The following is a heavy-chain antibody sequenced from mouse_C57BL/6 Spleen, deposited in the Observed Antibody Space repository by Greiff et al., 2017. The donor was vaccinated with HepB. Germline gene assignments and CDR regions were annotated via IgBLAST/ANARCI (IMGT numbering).Heavy chain of an antibody. CDR2: IWSGGST. CDR3: ANGGYYEDYAMDY. V-gene: IGHV2-2*01. CDR1: GFSLTSYG. J-gene: IGHJ4*01. D-gene: IGHD2-3*01. Sequence: VQVVESGPGLVQPSQRLSITCTVSGFSLTSYGVHWVRQSPGKGLEWLGVIWSGGSTDYNAAFISRLSISKDNSKGQVFFKMNSRQADDTSIYYCANGGYYEDYAMDYWGQGTSVTVSS.